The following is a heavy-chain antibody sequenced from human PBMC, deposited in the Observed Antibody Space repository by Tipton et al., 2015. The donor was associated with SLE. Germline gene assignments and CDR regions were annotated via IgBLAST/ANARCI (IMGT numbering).Heavy chain of an antibody. V-gene: IGHV3-7*01. CDR2: INEDGSVK. CDR1: GFTFGTYW. D-gene: IGHD3-3*01. J-gene: IGHJ6*03. Sequence: GSLRLSCEASGFTFGTYWMTWVRQAPGKGLEWVANINEDGSVKHYVDSVTGRFTISRDDAKNSLYLQMRSLRGEDAAVYFCARRDAPHSPFYDFWDLYMDVWGKGTTVSVAS. CDR3: ARRDAPHSPFYDFWDLYMDV.